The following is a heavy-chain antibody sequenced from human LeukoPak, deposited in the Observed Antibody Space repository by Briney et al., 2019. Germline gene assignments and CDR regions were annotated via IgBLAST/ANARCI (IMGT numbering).Heavy chain of an antibody. J-gene: IGHJ4*02. CDR1: GFIFSSYW. V-gene: IGHV3-23*01. Sequence: GGSLRLSCAASGFIFSSYWMSWVRQAPGKGLEWVSGISPSGDITYYADSVKGRFTISRDNSKNTVYLQVNSLRAEDTAVFYCAKDRAWLQFWSWGQGTLVTVSS. D-gene: IGHD5-18*01. CDR2: ISPSGDIT. CDR3: AKDRAWLQFWS.